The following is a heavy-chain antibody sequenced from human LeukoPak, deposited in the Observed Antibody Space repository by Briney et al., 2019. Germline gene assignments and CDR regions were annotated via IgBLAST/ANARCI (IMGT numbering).Heavy chain of an antibody. CDR1: GFTFSTYG. CDR2: IWYDGSKT. J-gene: IGHJ5*02. Sequence: GSLRLSCAASGFTFSTYGMHWVRQAPGKGLEWVAVIWYDGSKTYYVDSVKGRFSISRDNSKNTLYLQMNSLRAEDTALYYCARWNSNWFDPWGQGTLVTVSS. D-gene: IGHD1-7*01. CDR3: ARWNSNWFDP. V-gene: IGHV3-33*01.